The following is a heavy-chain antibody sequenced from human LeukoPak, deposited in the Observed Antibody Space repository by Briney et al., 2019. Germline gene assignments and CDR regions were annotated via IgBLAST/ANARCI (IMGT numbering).Heavy chain of an antibody. CDR1: GYTSSIYY. J-gene: IGHJ3*02. CDR2: MYRGDSDT. V-gene: IGHV5-51*01. CDR3: ATNGNYLDAFNI. Sequence: GDSLKISCKASGYTSSIYYIGWVRQMPGRGLEWMGIMYRGDSDTRYSPSFQVQVTISVDKSISTAYLQWSSLKASDTAIYFCATNGNYLDAFNIWGQGTMVTVSS. D-gene: IGHD1-1*01.